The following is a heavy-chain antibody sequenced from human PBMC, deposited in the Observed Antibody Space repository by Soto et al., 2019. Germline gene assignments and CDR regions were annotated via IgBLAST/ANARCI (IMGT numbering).Heavy chain of an antibody. Sequence: ASVKVSCKASGYTFTSYYMHWVRQAPGQGLEWMGIINPSGGSTSYAQKFQGRVTMTRDTSTSTVYMELSSLRSEDTAVYYCARDGGYCSGGSCYSLYWGQGTLVTVSS. V-gene: IGHV1-46*03. J-gene: IGHJ4*02. D-gene: IGHD2-15*01. CDR3: ARDGGYCSGGSCYSLY. CDR2: INPSGGST. CDR1: GYTFTSYY.